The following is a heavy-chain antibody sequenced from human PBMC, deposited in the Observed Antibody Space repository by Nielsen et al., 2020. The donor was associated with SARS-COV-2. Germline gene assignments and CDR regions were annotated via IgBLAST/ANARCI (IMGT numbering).Heavy chain of an antibody. D-gene: IGHD3-10*01. V-gene: IGHV3-23*01. Sequence: GGSLRLSCAASGFTFNIYAMAWVRRAPGRGQQWVTGVSSSGGSTYYTDSVKGRFTISRDNSKNTLYLEMHSLRVEDTAVYYCAKDGVVRGDALDLWGQGTMVTVSS. J-gene: IGHJ3*01. CDR3: AKDGVVRGDALDL. CDR2: VSSSGGST. CDR1: GFTFNIYA.